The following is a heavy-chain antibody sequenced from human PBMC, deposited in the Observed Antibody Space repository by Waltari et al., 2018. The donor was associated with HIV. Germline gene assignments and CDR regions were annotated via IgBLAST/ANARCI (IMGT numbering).Heavy chain of an antibody. Sequence: QLQLQESGPGLVKPSETLSLICSISGGSIHSTSYYWGWIRHPPGKGLEWIGSMFYSGRTYYNPSLKSRVTISVDTSKNQFSLKLSSVTAADTALYYCARQAYYYGSGSANWFDPWGQGTLVTVSS. D-gene: IGHD3-10*01. CDR3: ARQAYYYGSGSANWFDP. CDR2: MFYSGRT. CDR1: GGSIHSTSYY. J-gene: IGHJ5*02. V-gene: IGHV4-39*01.